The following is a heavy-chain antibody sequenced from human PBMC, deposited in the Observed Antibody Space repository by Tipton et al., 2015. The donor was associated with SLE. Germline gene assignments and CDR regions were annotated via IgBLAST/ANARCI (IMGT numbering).Heavy chain of an antibody. D-gene: IGHD2-2*01. J-gene: IGHJ5*02. CDR1: GGSISSGDYY. CDR3: ARPLGYCSSTSCYNWFDP. V-gene: IGHV4-30-4*08. Sequence: LRLSCTVSGGSISSGDYYWSWIRQPPGKGLEWIGYIYYSGSTYYNPSLKSRVTISVDTSKNQFSLKLSSVTAADTAVYYCARPLGYCSSTSCYNWFDPWGQGTLVTVSS. CDR2: IYYSGST.